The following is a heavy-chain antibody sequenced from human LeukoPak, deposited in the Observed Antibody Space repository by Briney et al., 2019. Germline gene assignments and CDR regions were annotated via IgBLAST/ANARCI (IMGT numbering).Heavy chain of an antibody. J-gene: IGHJ6*03. V-gene: IGHV4-30-4*08. Sequence: SQTLSLTCTVSGGSISSGDYYWSWIRQPPGKGLEWIGYIYYSGSTCYNPSLKSRVTISVDTSKNQFSLKLSSVTAADTAVYYCARELVSRYSSSWYVSYYYYMDVWGKGTTVTVSS. CDR2: IYYSGST. CDR1: GGSISSGDYY. CDR3: ARELVSRYSSSWYVSYYYYMDV. D-gene: IGHD6-13*01.